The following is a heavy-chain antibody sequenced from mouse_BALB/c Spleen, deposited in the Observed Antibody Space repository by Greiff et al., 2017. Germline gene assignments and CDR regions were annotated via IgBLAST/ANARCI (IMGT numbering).Heavy chain of an antibody. D-gene: IGHD2-1*01. CDR2: IWTGGGT. V-gene: IGHV2-9-2*01. CDR1: GFSLTSYD. CDR3: VKGLSTFYAMDY. Sequence: QVQLQQSGPGLVAPSQSLSITCTVSGFSLTSYDISWIRQPPGKGLEWLGVIWTGGGTNYNSAFMSRLSISKDNSKSQVFLKMNSLQTDDTAIYYCVKGLSTFYAMDYWGQGTSVTVSS. J-gene: IGHJ4*01.